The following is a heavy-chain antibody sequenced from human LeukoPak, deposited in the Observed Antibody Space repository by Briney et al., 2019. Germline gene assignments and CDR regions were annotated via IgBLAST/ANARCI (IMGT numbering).Heavy chain of an antibody. J-gene: IGHJ6*02. CDR1: GFTFSNYW. V-gene: IGHV3-7*01. CDR3: AKGMDV. Sequence: GGSLRLSCAASGFTFSNYWMSWVRQPPGKGLEWVANIKQDESEIYYVDSVKGRFTISRDNAKNSLYLQMNSLRAEDTAVYYCAKGMDVRGQGTTVTVSS. CDR2: IKQDESEI.